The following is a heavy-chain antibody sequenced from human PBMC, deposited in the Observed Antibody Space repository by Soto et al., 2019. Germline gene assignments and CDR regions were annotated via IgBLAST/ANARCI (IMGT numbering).Heavy chain of an antibody. Sequence: ASVKVSCKVSGYTLTELSMHWVRQAPGKGLEWMGGFDPEDGETIYAQKFQGRVTMTEDTSTDTAYMELSSLRSEDTAVYYCATSHYGSGRTPGKDYYYYGMDVCGPGTTLTVSS. J-gene: IGHJ6*02. V-gene: IGHV1-24*01. D-gene: IGHD3-10*01. CDR3: ATSHYGSGRTPGKDYYYYGMDV. CDR1: GYTLTELS. CDR2: FDPEDGET.